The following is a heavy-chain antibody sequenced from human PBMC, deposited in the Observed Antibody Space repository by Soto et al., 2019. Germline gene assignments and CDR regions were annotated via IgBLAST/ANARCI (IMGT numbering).Heavy chain of an antibody. CDR3: ARVWGGAFDI. CDR1: GGSISSYY. Sequence: SETLSLTCTVSGGSISSYYCSWIRQPPGKGLEWIGDIYYSGSTNYNPSLKSRVTISVDKSKNQFSLKLSSVTAADTAVYYCARVWGGAFDIWGQGTMVTVSS. J-gene: IGHJ3*02. D-gene: IGHD3-10*01. V-gene: IGHV4-59*12. CDR2: IYYSGST.